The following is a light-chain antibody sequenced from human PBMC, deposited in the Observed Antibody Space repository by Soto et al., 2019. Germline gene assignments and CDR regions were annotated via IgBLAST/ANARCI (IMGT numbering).Light chain of an antibody. CDR2: ATS. V-gene: IGKV1-39*01. CDR3: QQSYSAPT. CDR1: QTINTA. Sequence: DIQMTQSTSSLSASIGDRVTITCRASQTINTALNWYQQKPGKAPELLIYATSILQSGVPSRFSGSGFGTNFILTISSLQPEDFANYYCQQSYSAPTFGGGTKVDIK. J-gene: IGKJ4*01.